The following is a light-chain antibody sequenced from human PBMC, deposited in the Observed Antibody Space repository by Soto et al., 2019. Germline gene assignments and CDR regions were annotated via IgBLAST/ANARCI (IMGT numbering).Light chain of an antibody. V-gene: IGLV2-14*01. CDR3: SSHSTSSTPRV. J-gene: IGLJ2*01. CDR2: DVS. CDR1: SSDAAGYNS. Sequence: QSVLTQPASVSGSPGQSITISCTGTSSDAAGYNSVSWYQQHPGQAPKVIIYDVSNRPSGVSDRFAGSKSGNTASLTIAGLQTEDEADYYCSSHSTSSTPRVFGGGTKVTVL.